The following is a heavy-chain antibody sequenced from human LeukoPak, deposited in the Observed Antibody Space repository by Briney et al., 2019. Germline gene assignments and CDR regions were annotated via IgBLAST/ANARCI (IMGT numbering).Heavy chain of an antibody. CDR1: GDSITTYY. D-gene: IGHD3-22*01. Sequence: SETLSLTCTVSGDSITTYYWSWIRQPPGKGLEWIGYIFQSGTTKYNPSLKSRVTMSVDTSKNQFSLKLSSVTAADTAVYYCARDYYDSSGYYYALGFDYWGQGTLVTVSS. V-gene: IGHV4-59*12. CDR3: ARDYYDSSGYYYALGFDY. CDR2: IFQSGTT. J-gene: IGHJ4*02.